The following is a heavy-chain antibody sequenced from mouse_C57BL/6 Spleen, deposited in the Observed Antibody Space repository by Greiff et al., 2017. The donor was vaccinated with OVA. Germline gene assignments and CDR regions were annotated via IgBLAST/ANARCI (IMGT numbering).Heavy chain of an antibody. Sequence: QVQLQQSGPGLVQPSQSLSITCTVSGFSLTSYGVHWVRQSPGKGLEWLGVIWRGGSTDYNAAFMSRLSITKDNSKSQVFFKMNSLQADDTAIYYCAIYGYDGDWYFDVWGTGTTVTVSS. D-gene: IGHD2-2*01. CDR2: IWRGGST. V-gene: IGHV2-5*01. CDR1: GFSLTSYG. CDR3: AIYGYDGDWYFDV. J-gene: IGHJ1*03.